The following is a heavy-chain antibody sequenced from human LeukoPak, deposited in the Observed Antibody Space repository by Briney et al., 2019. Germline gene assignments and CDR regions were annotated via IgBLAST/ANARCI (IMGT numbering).Heavy chain of an antibody. J-gene: IGHJ6*02. CDR2: ISYDGSNK. Sequence: TGGSLRLSCAASGLTFSSYGMHWVRQAPGKGLEWVAVISYDGSNKYYADSVKGRFTISRDNSKNTLYLQMNSLRAEDTAVYFCAKVYSGSYYYYHYGMDVWGQGTTVTVSS. V-gene: IGHV3-30*18. D-gene: IGHD1-26*01. CDR3: AKVYSGSYYYYHYGMDV. CDR1: GLTFSSYG.